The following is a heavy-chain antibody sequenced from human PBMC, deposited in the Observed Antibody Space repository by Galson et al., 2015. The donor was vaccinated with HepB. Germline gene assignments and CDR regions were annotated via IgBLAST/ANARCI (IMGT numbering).Heavy chain of an antibody. D-gene: IGHD3-3*01. CDR3: ARDLRPTNFGVFTLDY. V-gene: IGHV1-2*06. J-gene: IGHJ4*02. Sequence: SVKASCKGSGFTFIGYHIHWVRQAPGQGLEWLGRINPNGGATTYAQKFQGRVTLTRTTSSKTAYMELTSLKPDDSAVYYCARDLRPTNFGVFTLDYWGQGSLVTVSS. CDR1: GFTFIGYH. CDR2: INPNGGAT.